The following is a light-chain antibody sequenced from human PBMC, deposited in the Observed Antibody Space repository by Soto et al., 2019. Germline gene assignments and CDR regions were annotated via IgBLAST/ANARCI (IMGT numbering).Light chain of an antibody. J-gene: IGKJ5*01. Sequence: EIVLTQSPGTLSLSPGERATLSCRASQSISSNYLAWYQQKPGQAPRLLFFGASSRATGTPDRFSGSGSGADFTLTISGLEPEDFAVYYCQQYGSSPITFGQGTRLEIK. CDR1: QSISSNY. CDR3: QQYGSSPIT. CDR2: GAS. V-gene: IGKV3-20*01.